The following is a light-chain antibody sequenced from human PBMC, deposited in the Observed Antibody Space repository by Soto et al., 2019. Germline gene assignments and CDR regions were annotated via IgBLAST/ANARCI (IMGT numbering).Light chain of an antibody. V-gene: IGLV1-51*01. CDR2: DNN. CDR1: SSNIGNNY. CDR3: GTWDSSLSAVI. J-gene: IGLJ2*01. Sequence: QSVLTQPPSVSAAPGQKVTISCSGSSSNIGNNYVSWYQQLPGTAPKLLIYDNNKRPSGIPDRFSGSKSGTSATLGITGLQXGDEADYYCGTWDSSLSAVIFGGGTKLTVL.